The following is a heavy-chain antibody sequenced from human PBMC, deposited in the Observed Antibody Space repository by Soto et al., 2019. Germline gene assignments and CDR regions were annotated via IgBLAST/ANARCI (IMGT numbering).Heavy chain of an antibody. V-gene: IGHV3-23*01. D-gene: IGHD3-16*01. CDR3: AEGPGRFGRLTPRVDF. J-gene: IGHJ4*02. Sequence: EVQLLESGGGLVQPGGSLRLSCAASGFTFNNYAMTWVRQAPGKGLEWVSAISGGGDTTSYADSVKGRFTVSRDGSKNTVVPEKRSLRAGDTALFYRAEGPGRFGRLTPRVDFWGQGTLVTVSS. CDR1: GFTFNNYA. CDR2: ISGGGDTT.